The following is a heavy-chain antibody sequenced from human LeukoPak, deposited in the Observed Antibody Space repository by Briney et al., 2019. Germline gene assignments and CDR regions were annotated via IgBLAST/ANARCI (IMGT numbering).Heavy chain of an antibody. D-gene: IGHD6-13*01. J-gene: IGHJ3*02. CDR1: GYTFTGYY. CDR2: INPNSGGT. V-gene: IGHV1-2*02. Sequence: ASVKVSCKASGYTFTGYYMHWVRQAPGQGLEWMGWINPNSGGTNYAQKFQGRVTMTRDTSISTAYMELSRLRSDDTAVYYCAREGGPYSSSWYGASDIWGQGTMVTVSS. CDR3: AREGGPYSSSWYGASDI.